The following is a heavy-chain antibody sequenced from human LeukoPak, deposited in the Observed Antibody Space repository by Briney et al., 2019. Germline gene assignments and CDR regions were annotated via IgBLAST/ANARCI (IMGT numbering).Heavy chain of an antibody. Sequence: SVKVSCKASGGTFSSYAISWVRQAPGQGLEWMGGIIPIFGTANYAQEFQGRVTMTRDTSTSTLYMELSSLRSEDTAVYYCARVGIAVAGTSETFDYWGQGTLVTVSS. CDR1: GGTFSSYA. CDR3: ARVGIAVAGTSETFDY. D-gene: IGHD6-19*01. J-gene: IGHJ4*02. V-gene: IGHV1-69*05. CDR2: IIPIFGTA.